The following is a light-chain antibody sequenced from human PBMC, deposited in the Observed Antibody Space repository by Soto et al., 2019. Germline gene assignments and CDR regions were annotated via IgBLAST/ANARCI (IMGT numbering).Light chain of an antibody. V-gene: IGLV2-11*01. Sequence: QSALTQPRSVSGSPGQSVTISCTGTSSDVGSYNYVSWYQQHPGKAPKLMIYDVSKRPSGVPDRFSGSKSGNTASLTISGLQAEDEADYYCCSYAGSYTFEVFGTGTKVTVL. CDR3: CSYAGSYTFEV. CDR1: SSDVGSYNY. CDR2: DVS. J-gene: IGLJ1*01.